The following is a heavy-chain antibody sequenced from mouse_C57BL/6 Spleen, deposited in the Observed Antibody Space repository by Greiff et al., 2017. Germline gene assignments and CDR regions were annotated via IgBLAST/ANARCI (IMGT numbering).Heavy chain of an antibody. CDR1: GFSLTSYG. CDR3: ARKGDYSAWFAY. J-gene: IGHJ3*01. V-gene: IGHV2-2*01. CDR2: IWGGGST. D-gene: IGHD1-1*01. Sequence: VNLVESGPGLVQPSPSLSITCTVSGFSLTSYGVHWVRQSPGKGLEWLGVIWGGGSTDYNAAFISRLSISKDNSKSQVFFKMNSLQADDTAIYYCARKGDYSAWFAYWGQGTLVTVSA.